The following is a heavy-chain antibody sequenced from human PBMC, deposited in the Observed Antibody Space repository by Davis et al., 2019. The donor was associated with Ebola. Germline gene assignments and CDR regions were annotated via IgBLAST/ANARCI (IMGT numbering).Heavy chain of an antibody. J-gene: IGHJ4*02. D-gene: IGHD2-15*01. Sequence: HTGGSLRLSCAASGFSFSSTWMHWVRQAPGKGLVWVSRIHSDGTSTIYTDSVKGRFTISRDNAKNTLYLQKNSLRVEDTAVYYCARDFQDIVVVVAAHGFDYWGQGTLVTVS. V-gene: IGHV3-74*01. CDR1: GFSFSSTW. CDR2: IHSDGTST. CDR3: ARDFQDIVVVVAAHGFDY.